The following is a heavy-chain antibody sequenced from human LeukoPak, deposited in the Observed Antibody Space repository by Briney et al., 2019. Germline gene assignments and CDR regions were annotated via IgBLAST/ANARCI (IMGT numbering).Heavy chain of an antibody. CDR3: AKDSSADDSSGYSYYFDY. V-gene: IGHV3-30*18. Sequence: GGSLRLSRAASGFTFSPFGMHWVRQAPGKGLEWVAVISYDGSNKYYADSVKGRFTISRDTSKNTLYLQMNSLRAEDTAVYYCAKDSSADDSSGYSYYFDYWGQGTLVTVSS. CDR1: GFTFSPFG. J-gene: IGHJ4*02. CDR2: ISYDGSNK. D-gene: IGHD3-22*01.